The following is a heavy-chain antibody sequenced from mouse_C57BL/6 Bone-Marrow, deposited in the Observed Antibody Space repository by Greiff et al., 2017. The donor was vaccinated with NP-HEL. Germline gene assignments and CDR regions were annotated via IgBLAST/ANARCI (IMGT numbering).Heavy chain of an antibody. D-gene: IGHD2-1*01. CDR1: GYSITSGYY. CDR3: ARDGNYVLFAY. J-gene: IGHJ3*01. V-gene: IGHV3-6*01. CDR2: ISYDGSN. Sequence: EVKLLESGPGLVKPSQSLSLTCSVTGYSITSGYYWNWIRQFPGNKLEWMGYISYDGSNNYNPSLKNRISITRDTSKNQFFLKLNSVTTEDTATYYCARDGNYVLFAYWGQGTLVTVSA.